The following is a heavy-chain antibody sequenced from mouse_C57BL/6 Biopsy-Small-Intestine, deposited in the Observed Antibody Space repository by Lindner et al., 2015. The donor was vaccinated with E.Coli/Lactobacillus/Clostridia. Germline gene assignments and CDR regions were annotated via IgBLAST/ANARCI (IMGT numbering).Heavy chain of an antibody. V-gene: IGHV1-55*01. D-gene: IGHD2-4*01. CDR1: GYTFTTNW. CDR3: AYYDYDEGFAY. J-gene: IGHJ3*01. Sequence: VQLQESGAENVKPGASVKMPCKASGYTFTTNWLTWVKQSPGQGLEWIGDIYPGSGSTNYNEKFKNKATLTVDTSSSTAYMQLSGLTSEDSAVYYCAYYDYDEGFAYWGQGTLVTVS. CDR2: IYPGSGST.